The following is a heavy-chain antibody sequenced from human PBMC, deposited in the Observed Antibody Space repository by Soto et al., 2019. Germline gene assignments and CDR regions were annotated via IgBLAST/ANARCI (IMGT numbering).Heavy chain of an antibody. D-gene: IGHD3-16*01. J-gene: IGHJ6*02. Sequence: GGSLRLSCAASGFTFSSYWMHWVRQAPGKGLVWVSRINSDGSSTSYADSVKGRFTISRDNAKNTLYLQMNSLRAEDTAVYYCARAPRYVHGMDVWGQGTTVTVSS. CDR3: ARAPRYVHGMDV. V-gene: IGHV3-74*01. CDR1: GFTFSSYW. CDR2: INSDGSST.